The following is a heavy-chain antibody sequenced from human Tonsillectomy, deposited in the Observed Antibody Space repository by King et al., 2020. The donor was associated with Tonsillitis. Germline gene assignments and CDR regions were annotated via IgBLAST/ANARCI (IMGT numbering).Heavy chain of an antibody. Sequence: DVQLVESGGGLVQPGGSLRLSCAASGFTVSNSYLTWVRQAPGKGLEWVSVIYSGGRTFDADSVKGRFTISRDSSKNTLYLQMNSLTAEDTAVYYCARGISGFGLDYWGQGTLVTVSS. J-gene: IGHJ4*02. CDR1: GFTVSNSY. V-gene: IGHV3-66*01. CDR2: IYSGGRT. D-gene: IGHD3-10*01. CDR3: ARGISGFGLDY.